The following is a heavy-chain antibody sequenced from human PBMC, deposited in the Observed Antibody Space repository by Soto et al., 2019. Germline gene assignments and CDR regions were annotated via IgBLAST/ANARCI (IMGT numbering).Heavy chain of an antibody. CDR1: GGSISSSSYY. CDR2: IYYSGST. CDR3: ARPLRLERYFDY. D-gene: IGHD1-1*01. Sequence: SETLSLTCTVSGGSISSSSYYWGWIRQPPGKGLEWIGSIYYSGSTYYNPSLKSRVTISVDTSKNQFSLKLSSVTAADTAVYYCARPLRLERYFDYWGQGTLVTVSS. J-gene: IGHJ4*02. V-gene: IGHV4-39*01.